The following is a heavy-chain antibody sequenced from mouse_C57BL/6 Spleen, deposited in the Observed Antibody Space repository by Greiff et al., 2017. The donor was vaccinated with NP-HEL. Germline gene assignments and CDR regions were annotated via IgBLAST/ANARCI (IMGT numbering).Heavy chain of an antibody. D-gene: IGHD1-1*01. Sequence: VKLVESGAELVRPGASVKLSCKASGYTFTDYYINWVKQRPGQGLEWIARIYPGSGNTYYNEKFKGKATLTAEKSSSTAYMQLSSLTSEDSAVYFCARGHYGSSYDYFDYWGQGTTLTVSS. V-gene: IGHV1-76*01. CDR1: GYTFTDYY. CDR2: IYPGSGNT. J-gene: IGHJ2*01. CDR3: ARGHYGSSYDYFDY.